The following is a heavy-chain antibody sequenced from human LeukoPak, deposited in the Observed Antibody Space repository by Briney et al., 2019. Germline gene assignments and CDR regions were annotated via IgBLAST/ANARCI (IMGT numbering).Heavy chain of an antibody. CDR3: ARDRCSSTSCFIDY. J-gene: IGHJ4*02. CDR1: GYTFSNAW. V-gene: IGHV3-7*04. Sequence: GGSLRLSCAVFGYTFSNAWMSWVRQAPGKGLEWVANIKQDGSEKYYVDSVKGRFTISRDNAKNSLYLQMNSLRAEDRAVYYCARDRCSSTSCFIDYWGQGTLVTVSS. CDR2: IKQDGSEK. D-gene: IGHD2-2*01.